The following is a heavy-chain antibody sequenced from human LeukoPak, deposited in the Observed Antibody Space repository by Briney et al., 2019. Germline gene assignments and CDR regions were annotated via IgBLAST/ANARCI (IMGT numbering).Heavy chain of an antibody. V-gene: IGHV1-69*01. CDR1: GGTFSSYA. Sequence: GASVKVSCKASGGTFSSYAISWVRQAPGQGLEWMGGIIPIFGTANYAQKFQGRVTITADESTSTAYIELSSLRSADTAVYYFARDSPYWPGYIYYCGQGTLVTVSS. CDR2: IIPIFGTA. D-gene: IGHD6-13*01. CDR3: ARDSPYWPGYIYY. J-gene: IGHJ4*02.